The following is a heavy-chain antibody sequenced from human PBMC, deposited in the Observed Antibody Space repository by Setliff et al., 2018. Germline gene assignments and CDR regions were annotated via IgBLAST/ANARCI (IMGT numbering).Heavy chain of an antibody. CDR2: IKQDGSEK. V-gene: IGHV3-7*01. D-gene: IGHD3-16*01. Sequence: SCKASGYTFTGYYMYWVRQAPGQGLEWMANIKQDGSEKYYVDSVKGRFTISRDNAKNSLYLQMNSLRAEDTAVYYCARDGGEYWGQGTLVTVSS. CDR1: GYTFTGYY. J-gene: IGHJ4*02. CDR3: ARDGGEY.